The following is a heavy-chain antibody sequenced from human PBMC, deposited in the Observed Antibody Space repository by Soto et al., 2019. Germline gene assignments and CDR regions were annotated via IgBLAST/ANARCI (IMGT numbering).Heavy chain of an antibody. J-gene: IGHJ4*02. CDR3: ARERGRRIDY. CDR2: IYSGGNT. CDR1: GFIVSDSY. Sequence: EVQLVESGGGLIQPGGSPRLSCAASGFIVSDSYMTWVRQAPGKGLEWVSIIYSGGNTYYADSVKGRFTISRDNSKNTLYLQMNSLRVEDTAVYYCARERGRRIDYWGQGTLVTVSS. V-gene: IGHV3-53*01.